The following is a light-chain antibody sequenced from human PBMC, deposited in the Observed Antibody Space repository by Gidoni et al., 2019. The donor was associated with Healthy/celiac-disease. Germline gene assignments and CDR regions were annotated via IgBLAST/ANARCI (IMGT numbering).Light chain of an antibody. CDR2: DVS. CDR3: SSYTSSSTYV. J-gene: IGLJ1*01. V-gene: IGLV2-14*03. Sequence: QSALTQRVSVSGSPGQSITISCTGTSSDVGGYNYVSWYQQHPGNAPKLSIYDVSNRPSGGSNRFSGSKSGNTASLTISGLQAEDEADYYCSSYTSSSTYVFGTGTKVTVL. CDR1: SSDVGGYNY.